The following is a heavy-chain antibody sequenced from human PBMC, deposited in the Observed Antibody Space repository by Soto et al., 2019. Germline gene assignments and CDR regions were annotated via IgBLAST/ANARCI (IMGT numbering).Heavy chain of an antibody. Sequence: QVQLQQWGAGLLEPSETLSLTCAVYGGSFSGYYWSWIRQPPGKGLEWIGEINHSGNTNYNPSLKMRVTISVDKSKNQFSLKLSSVTAADTAVYYCASQGLPYFDWSPTPLYYMDVWGKGTTVTVSS. V-gene: IGHV4-34*01. D-gene: IGHD3-9*01. CDR3: ASQGLPYFDWSPTPLYYMDV. CDR1: GGSFSGYY. J-gene: IGHJ6*03. CDR2: INHSGNT.